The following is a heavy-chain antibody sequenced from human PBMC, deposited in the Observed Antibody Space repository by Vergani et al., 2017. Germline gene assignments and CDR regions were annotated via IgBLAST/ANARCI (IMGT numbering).Heavy chain of an antibody. J-gene: IGHJ6*03. CDR3: ARGRGRRYCSGGSCYSGYYYYMDV. D-gene: IGHD2-15*01. CDR1: GGSFSGYY. Sequence: QVQLQQWGAGLLKPSETLSLTCAVYGGSFSGYYWSWIRQPPGKGLEWIGEINHSGSTNYNPSLKSRVTISVDTAKNQFSLKLSSVTAADTAVYYCARGRGRRYCSGGSCYSGYYYYMDVWGKGTTVTVYS. CDR2: INHSGST. V-gene: IGHV4-34*01.